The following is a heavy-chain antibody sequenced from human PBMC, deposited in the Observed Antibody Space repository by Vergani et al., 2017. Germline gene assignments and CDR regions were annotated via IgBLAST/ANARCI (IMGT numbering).Heavy chain of an antibody. D-gene: IGHD6-13*01. CDR1: GYSFTNFW. J-gene: IGHJ3*02. CDR3: ARLSSSWYYRPYGGHAFDI. V-gene: IGHV5-51*03. CDR2: IYPGDSDT. Sequence: EVQLVQSGAEVKKPGQSLQISRKGSGYSFTNFWIGWVRQMPGKGLEWMGIIYPGDSDTRYSPSFQGQVTISADKSINTAYLQWSSLKASDTAMYYCARLSSSWYYRPYGGHAFDIWGQGTMVTVSS.